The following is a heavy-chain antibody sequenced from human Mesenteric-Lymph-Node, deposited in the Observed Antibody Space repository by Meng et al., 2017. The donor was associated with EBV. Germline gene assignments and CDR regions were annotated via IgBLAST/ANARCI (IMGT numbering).Heavy chain of an antibody. CDR3: AHRPGYSGSFDFDY. J-gene: IGHJ4*02. Sequence: TLNESAPTLVKPTQTLTLTCPFSAFSLRTSGVGVGWIRQPPGTALEWLALIYWDDDKRYSPSLKSRLTITKDTSKNQVVLTMTNMDPVDTGTYYCAHRPGYSGSFDFDYWGQGTLVTVSS. D-gene: IGHD1-26*01. CDR2: IYWDDDK. CDR1: AFSLRTSGVG. V-gene: IGHV2-5*02.